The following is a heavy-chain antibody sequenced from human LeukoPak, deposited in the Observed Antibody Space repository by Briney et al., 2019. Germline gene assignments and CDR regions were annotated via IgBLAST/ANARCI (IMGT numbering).Heavy chain of an antibody. CDR3: ARVASSGGADIDY. Sequence: ASVKVSFKASGGTFSSYAISWVRQAPGQGLEWMGGIIPNFGTANYAQKFQGRVTITADESTSTAYMELSSLRSEDTAVYYCARVASSGGADIDYWGQGTLVTVSS. CDR2: IIPNFGTA. J-gene: IGHJ4*02. D-gene: IGHD2-15*01. CDR1: GGTFSSYA. V-gene: IGHV1-69*13.